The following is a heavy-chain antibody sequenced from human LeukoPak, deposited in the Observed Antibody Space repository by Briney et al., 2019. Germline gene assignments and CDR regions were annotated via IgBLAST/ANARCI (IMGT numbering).Heavy chain of an antibody. V-gene: IGHV3-7*01. J-gene: IGHJ4*02. CDR1: GFSFGNFW. D-gene: IGHD6-25*01. Sequence: GGSLRLSCVVSGFSFGNFWMSWVRQTPGRGLQWLANINLDGTEKSYVDSVKGRFTISRDNAKNSLYLQMNSLRAEDTAVYYCARDLTAFDYWGQGTLVTVSS. CDR3: ARDLTAFDY. CDR2: INLDGTEK.